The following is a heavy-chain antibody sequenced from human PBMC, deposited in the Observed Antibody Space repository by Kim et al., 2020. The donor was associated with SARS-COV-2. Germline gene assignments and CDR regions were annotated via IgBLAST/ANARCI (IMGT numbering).Heavy chain of an antibody. CDR1: GYTFTSYY. CDR3: ARDRRYYYSSGSSAQYYFDF. Sequence: ASVKVSCKASGYTFTSYYMHWVRQAPGQGLEWMGIINPSGGSTSYAQKFQGRVTMTRDTSTSTVYMELSSLRSEDTAVYYCARDRRYYYSSGSSAQYYFDFWGQGTLVTVSS. J-gene: IGHJ4*02. V-gene: IGHV1-46*01. D-gene: IGHD3-10*01. CDR2: INPSGGST.